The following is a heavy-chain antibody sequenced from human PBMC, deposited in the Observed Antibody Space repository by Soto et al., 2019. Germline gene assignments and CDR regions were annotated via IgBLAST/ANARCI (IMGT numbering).Heavy chain of an antibody. D-gene: IGHD2-2*01. CDR3: ARRGGYCSSTSCRNGHWFDP. V-gene: IGHV5-51*01. J-gene: IGHJ5*02. Sequence: GEFLKISCKGSGYSFNSYWIGWVRQMPGKGLEWMGIIYPGDSDTRYSPSFQGQVTISADKSISTAYLQWSSLKASDTAMYYCARRGGYCSSTSCRNGHWFDPWGQGTLVTVSS. CDR2: IYPGDSDT. CDR1: GYSFNSYW.